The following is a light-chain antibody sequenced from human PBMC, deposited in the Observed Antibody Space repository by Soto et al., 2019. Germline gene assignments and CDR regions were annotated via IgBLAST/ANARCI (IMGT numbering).Light chain of an antibody. CDR3: QHYNSYSEA. J-gene: IGKJ1*01. V-gene: IGKV1-5*03. CDR1: QTISSW. Sequence: DIQMTQSPSTLSGAVGDRVTITGRASQTISSWLAWYQQKPGKAPKLLIYKASTLKSGVPSRFSGSGSGTEFTLAISSLQPDDFATYYCQHYNSYSEAFGQGTKVDIK. CDR2: KAS.